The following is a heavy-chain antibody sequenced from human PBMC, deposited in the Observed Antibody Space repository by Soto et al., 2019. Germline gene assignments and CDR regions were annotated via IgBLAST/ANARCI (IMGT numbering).Heavy chain of an antibody. J-gene: IGHJ4*02. Sequence: EVQLVESGGGLVKPGGSLRLSCAASGFTFNKAWMTWVRQAPGKGLEWVGRIRSNTDGETTDYAAPVKVRFTISRDDSKSTLYLQMNSLKTEDTAVYFCTTAGGYYDVLTGYLESWGQGTLVTVSS. V-gene: IGHV3-15*01. CDR1: GFTFNKAW. D-gene: IGHD3-9*01. CDR2: IRSNTDGETT. CDR3: TTAGGYYDVLTGYLES.